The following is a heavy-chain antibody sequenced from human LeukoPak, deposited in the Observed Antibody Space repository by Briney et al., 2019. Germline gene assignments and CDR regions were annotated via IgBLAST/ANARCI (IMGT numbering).Heavy chain of an antibody. CDR3: ARSRARPTGYFDY. Sequence: ASVNVSCKASGYTFTGYYMHWVRQAPGQGLEWMGWINPNSGGTNYAQKFQGRVTMTRDTSISTAYMELSRLRSDDTAVYYCARSRARPTGYFDYWGQGTLVTVSS. V-gene: IGHV1-2*02. CDR1: GYTFTGYY. J-gene: IGHJ4*02. D-gene: IGHD2-2*01. CDR2: INPNSGGT.